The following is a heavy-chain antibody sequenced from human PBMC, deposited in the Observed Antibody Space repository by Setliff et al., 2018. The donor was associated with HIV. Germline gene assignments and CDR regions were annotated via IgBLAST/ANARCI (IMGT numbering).Heavy chain of an antibody. V-gene: IGHV4-59*08. CDR2: IHYSGAT. CDR1: GGSISSHY. Sequence: SETLSLTCTVSGGSISSHYWIWIRQPPGKGLEWIGSIHYSGATNYNPSLKSRVTISLDTSRTQFSLRLSSVNAADTAVYYCARHSPNVGVRGDAFDIWCQGTVVTVSS. J-gene: IGHJ3*02. CDR3: ARHSPNVGVRGDAFDI. D-gene: IGHD2-8*01.